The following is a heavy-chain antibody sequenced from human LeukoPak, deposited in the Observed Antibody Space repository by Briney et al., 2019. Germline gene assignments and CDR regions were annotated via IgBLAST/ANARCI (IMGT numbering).Heavy chain of an antibody. CDR2: ISSSGSTI. Sequence: GGSLRLSCAASGFTFSSYEMNWVRQAPGKGLEWVSYISSSGSTIYYADSVKGRFTISRDNAKNSLYLQMNSLRAEDTAVYYCARDKLHYYGSGSYYPPYYMDVWGKGTTVTVSS. J-gene: IGHJ6*03. D-gene: IGHD3-10*01. CDR1: GFTFSSYE. V-gene: IGHV3-48*03. CDR3: ARDKLHYYGSGSYYPPYYMDV.